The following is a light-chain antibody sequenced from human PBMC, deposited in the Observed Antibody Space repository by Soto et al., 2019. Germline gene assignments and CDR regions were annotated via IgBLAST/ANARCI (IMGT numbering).Light chain of an antibody. J-gene: IGKJ1*01. CDR2: DAS. CDR3: QHYGGMWT. Sequence: DIPMTQSPSTLPASVGDRVTITCRASHSISNRLAWYQQKPGKAPKVLIYDASKLESGVPSRFSDSGFGTQFILTISSLQPDDFATYWCQHYGGMWTFGQGTKVEVK. V-gene: IGKV1-5*01. CDR1: HSISNR.